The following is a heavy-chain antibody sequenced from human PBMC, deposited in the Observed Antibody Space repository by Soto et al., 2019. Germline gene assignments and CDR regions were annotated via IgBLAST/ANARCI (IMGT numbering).Heavy chain of an antibody. Sequence: EIQLVESGGGLVRPGESLRLSCVGSGFTFIDYNMNWVRQTPTKGLEWLSYASKTSRTIYYADSVNGRFTISRDNAKSSLFLQMNGLRDDDTGVYFCAREGPLEAVGGDALELWGQGTMVTVSS. J-gene: IGHJ3*01. V-gene: IGHV3-21*02. CDR3: AREGPLEAVGGDALEL. D-gene: IGHD1-26*01. CDR2: ASKTSRTI. CDR1: GFTFIDYN.